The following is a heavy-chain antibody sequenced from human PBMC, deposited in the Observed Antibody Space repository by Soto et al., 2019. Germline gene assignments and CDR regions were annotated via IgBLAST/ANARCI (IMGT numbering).Heavy chain of an antibody. Sequence: PGGSLRLSCAASGFTFSSYAMHWVRRAPGKGLEWVAVISYDGSNKYYADSVKGRFTISRDNSKNTLYLQMNSLRAEDTAVYYCARALPTYSSYYYYGMDVWGQGTTVTVSS. D-gene: IGHD6-13*01. V-gene: IGHV3-30-3*01. CDR3: ARALPTYSSYYYYGMDV. CDR1: GFTFSSYA. CDR2: ISYDGSNK. J-gene: IGHJ6*02.